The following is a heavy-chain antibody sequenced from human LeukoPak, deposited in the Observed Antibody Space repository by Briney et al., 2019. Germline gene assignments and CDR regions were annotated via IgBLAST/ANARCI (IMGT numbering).Heavy chain of an antibody. Sequence: PSETLSLTCIVSAGSISTYYWNWIRQPPGKGLEWIGYIYYNGYTSYNPSLKSRVTISVDTSKNQFSLKLNSVTAADTAVYYCARGFYYYDSSGPRALDYWGQGTLVTVSS. V-gene: IGHV4-59*01. J-gene: IGHJ4*02. CDR2: IYYNGYT. CDR3: ARGFYYYDSSGPRALDY. CDR1: AGSISTYY. D-gene: IGHD3-22*01.